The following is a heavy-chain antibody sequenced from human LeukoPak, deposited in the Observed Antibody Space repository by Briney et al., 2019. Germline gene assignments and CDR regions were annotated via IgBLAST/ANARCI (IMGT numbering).Heavy chain of an antibody. CDR2: IIPIFGTA. D-gene: IGHD5-18*01. J-gene: IGHJ3*02. V-gene: IGHV1-69*05. CDR1: GGTFSSYG. Sequence: GASVKVSCKASGGTFSSYGISWVRQAPGQGLEWMGGIIPIFGTANHAQKFQGRVTITTDESTSTAYMELSSLRSEDTAVYYCARERSYGATDASDIWGQGTMVTVSS. CDR3: ARERSYGATDASDI.